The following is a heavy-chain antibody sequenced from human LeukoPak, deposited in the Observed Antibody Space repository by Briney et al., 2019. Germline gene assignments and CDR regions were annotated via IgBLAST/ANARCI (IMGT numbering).Heavy chain of an antibody. V-gene: IGHV3-23*01. CDR2: ISGSGGST. CDR1: GFTFSGYA. D-gene: IGHD3-16*02. J-gene: IGHJ4*02. Sequence: GGSLRLSCAASGFTFSGYAMSWVRQAPGKGLGWVSAISGSGGSTYYADSVKGRFTISRDNSKNTLYLQMNSLRAEDTAVYYCAKDSYDYVWGSYRDYWGQGTLVTVSS. CDR3: AKDSYDYVWGSYRDY.